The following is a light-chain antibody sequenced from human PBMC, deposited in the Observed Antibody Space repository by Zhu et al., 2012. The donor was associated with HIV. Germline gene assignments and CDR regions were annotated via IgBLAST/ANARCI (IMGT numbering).Light chain of an antibody. V-gene: IGKV3-20*01. CDR3: QQYGRSPLT. J-gene: IGKJ4*01. CDR1: QSVSSTS. CDR2: DSS. Sequence: IELTQSPGTLSLSPGERATLSCRASQSVSSTSLAWYQQKPGQAPRLLIYDSSSRATGIPDRFSGSGSGTDFTLTITRLEPEDFAVYYCQQYGRSPLTFGGGTKVEVK.